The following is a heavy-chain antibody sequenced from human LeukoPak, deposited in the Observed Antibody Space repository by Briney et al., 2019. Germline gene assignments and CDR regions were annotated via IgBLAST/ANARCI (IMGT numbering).Heavy chain of an antibody. CDR3: ARSVWDTSSFYDYFDY. Sequence: TGGSLRLSCAASGFTFSTYEMNWVRQAPGKGLEWVSYIRSSGSPIYYTDSVKGRFTTSRDNAKNSLYLQMNSLRAEDTAVYYCARSVWDTSSFYDYFDYWGQGTLVSVSS. J-gene: IGHJ4*02. V-gene: IGHV3-48*03. D-gene: IGHD1-26*01. CDR1: GFTFSTYE. CDR2: IRSSGSPI.